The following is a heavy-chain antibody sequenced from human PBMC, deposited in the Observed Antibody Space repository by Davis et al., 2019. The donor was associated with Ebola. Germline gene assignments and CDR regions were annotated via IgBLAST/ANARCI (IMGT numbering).Heavy chain of an antibody. V-gene: IGHV3-23*01. Sequence: GESLKISCAASGFIFSNYAMSWVRRAPGKGLEWVSDISNSGTATYYANSVKGRFTISRDDSKSTVYLQMNSLSEEDTAIFYCVKDGHLLYFDSWGQGVLVTVSS. D-gene: IGHD3-10*01. CDR2: ISNSGTAT. J-gene: IGHJ4*02. CDR1: GFIFSNYA. CDR3: VKDGHLLYFDS.